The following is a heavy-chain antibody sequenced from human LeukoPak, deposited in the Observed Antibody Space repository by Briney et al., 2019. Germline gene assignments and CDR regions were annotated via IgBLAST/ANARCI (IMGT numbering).Heavy chain of an antibody. V-gene: IGHV3-11*01. CDR2: ISSSGSTI. CDR3: AIDRKRYSYGTAIDY. CDR1: RFTFSDYY. J-gene: IGHJ4*02. Sequence: PGGSRRLSCAASRFTFSDYYMSWIRQAPGEGREWVSYISSSGSTIYYAHSVKGRFTISRHNAKNSLHLQMNSLRAEDTAVYYCAIDRKRYSYGTAIDYWGQGTLVTVSS. D-gene: IGHD5-18*01.